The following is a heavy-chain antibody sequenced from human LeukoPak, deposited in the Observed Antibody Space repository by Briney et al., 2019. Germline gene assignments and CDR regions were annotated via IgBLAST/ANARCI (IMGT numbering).Heavy chain of an antibody. V-gene: IGHV3-30*18. Sequence: GRSLRLSCAASGFTFSSYGMHWVRQAPGKGLEWVAVISYDGSNKYYADSVKGRFTISRDNSMNTLYLQMNSLRAEDTAVYYCAKDGDPDPFDYWGQGTLVTVSS. CDR2: ISYDGSNK. D-gene: IGHD7-27*01. J-gene: IGHJ4*02. CDR1: GFTFSSYG. CDR3: AKDGDPDPFDY.